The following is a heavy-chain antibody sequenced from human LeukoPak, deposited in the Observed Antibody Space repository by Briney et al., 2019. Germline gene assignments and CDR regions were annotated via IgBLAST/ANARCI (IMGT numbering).Heavy chain of an antibody. CDR3: ARVPTGYCSGGSCYPGGMDV. V-gene: IGHV4-30-4*01. J-gene: IGHJ6*02. CDR1: GGSISSGDYY. D-gene: IGHD2-15*01. Sequence: SQTLSLTCTVSGGSISSGDYYWSWIRQPPGKGLEWIGYIDYSGSTYYNPSLKSRVTISVDTSKNQFSLKLSSVTAADTAVYYCARVPTGYCSGGSCYPGGMDVWGQGTTVTVSS. CDR2: IDYSGST.